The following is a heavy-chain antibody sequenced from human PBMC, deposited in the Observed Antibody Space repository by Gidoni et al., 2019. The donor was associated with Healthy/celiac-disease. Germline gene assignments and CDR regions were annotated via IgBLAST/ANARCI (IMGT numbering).Heavy chain of an antibody. CDR3: ARMGGWEPSSFDY. CDR1: GFSLSNARMG. J-gene: IGHJ4*02. Sequence: QVPLKESGPVLVKPTEPPTLTCPVSGFSLSNARMGVSWIRQPPGKALAWLAHIFTNDEKSYSTSLKSRLTISKDTSKSQVALTMTNMDPVATATYYCARMGGWEPSSFDYWGQGTLVTVSS. CDR2: IFTNDEK. V-gene: IGHV2-26*01. D-gene: IGHD1-26*01.